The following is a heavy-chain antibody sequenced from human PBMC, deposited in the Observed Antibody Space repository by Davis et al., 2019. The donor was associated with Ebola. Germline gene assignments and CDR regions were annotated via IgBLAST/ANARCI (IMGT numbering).Heavy chain of an antibody. J-gene: IGHJ4*02. CDR3: ARGFPVANY. V-gene: IGHV4-59*01. Sequence: MPGGSLRLSCTVSGDSISSYYWSWIRQPPGKGLEWIGCIYYSGSTNYNPSLESRVTISVDTSKNQFSLRLSSVTVADTAVYYCARGFPVANYWGQGTLVTVSS. CDR2: IYYSGST. CDR1: GDSISSYY.